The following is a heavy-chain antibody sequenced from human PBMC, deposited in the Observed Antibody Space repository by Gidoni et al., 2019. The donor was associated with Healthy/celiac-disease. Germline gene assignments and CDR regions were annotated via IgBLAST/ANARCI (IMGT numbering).Heavy chain of an antibody. CDR3: AKDGVGYGGNFCDY. CDR2: ISWNSGSI. D-gene: IGHD4-17*01. J-gene: IGHJ4*02. Sequence: EVQLVESGGGLVQPGRSLRLSCAASGFTFDDYAMHWVRQAPGKGLEWVSGISWNSGSIGYADSVKGRFTISRDNAKNSLYLQMNSLRAEDTALYYCAKDGVGYGGNFCDYWGQGTLVTVSS. CDR1: GFTFDDYA. V-gene: IGHV3-9*01.